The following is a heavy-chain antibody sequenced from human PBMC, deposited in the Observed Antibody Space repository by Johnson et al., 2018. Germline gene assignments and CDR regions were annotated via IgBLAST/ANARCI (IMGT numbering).Heavy chain of an antibody. J-gene: IGHJ3*02. CDR2: IRSKPNNYAT. D-gene: IGHD2-15*01. CDR3: ARDWVVVAATDAFDI. CDR1: GFTFSGST. Sequence: EVQLLETGGGLVQPGGSLKLSCAASGFTFSGSTMHWVRQASGKGLEWLGRIRSKPNNYATAYAASVKGRFTISRDNAKNSLYLQMNSLRVEDTAVYYCARDWVVVAATDAFDIWGQGTMVTVSS. V-gene: IGHV3-73*01.